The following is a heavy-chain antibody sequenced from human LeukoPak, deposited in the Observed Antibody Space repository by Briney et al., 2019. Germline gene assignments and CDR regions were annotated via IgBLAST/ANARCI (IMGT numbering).Heavy chain of an antibody. J-gene: IGHJ3*01. V-gene: IGHV4-39*01. Sequence: SETLSLTCAVSGGSISSSTYYWGWIRQPPGKGLEWIGSIYYSGSTYNNPSLKSRVTIFVDTSKNQFSLKLSSVTATDTAVYYCARTYGDYDDAFDVWGQGTMVTVSS. CDR2: IYYSGST. D-gene: IGHD4-17*01. CDR1: GGSISSSTYY. CDR3: ARTYGDYDDAFDV.